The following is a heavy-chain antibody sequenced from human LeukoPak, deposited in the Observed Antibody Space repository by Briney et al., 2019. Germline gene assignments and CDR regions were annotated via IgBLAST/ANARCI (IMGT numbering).Heavy chain of an antibody. D-gene: IGHD3-10*01. CDR1: GGSISSGGYY. CDR3: ARSGPEATMVRGVPLELNFDY. J-gene: IGHJ4*02. CDR2: IYYSGST. Sequence: SSQTLSLTCTVSGGSISSGGYYWSWIRQHPGKGLEWIGYIYYSGSTYYNPSLKSRVTISVDTSKNQFSLKLSSVTAADTAVYYCARSGPEATMVRGVPLELNFDYWGQGTLVTVSS. V-gene: IGHV4-31*03.